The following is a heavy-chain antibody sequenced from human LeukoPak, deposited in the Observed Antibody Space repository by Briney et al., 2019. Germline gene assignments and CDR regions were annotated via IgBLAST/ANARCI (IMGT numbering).Heavy chain of an antibody. CDR2: VYTSGST. V-gene: IGHV4-61*02. Sequence: SQTLSLTCTVSGGSISSGSYYWSWIRQPAGKGLEWIGRVYTSGSTNYNPSLKSRVTISVDTSKNPFSLKLSSVTAADTAVYYCARVSSEWLVPDYWGQGTLVTVSS. J-gene: IGHJ4*02. CDR3: ARVSSEWLVPDY. CDR1: GGSISSGSYY. D-gene: IGHD6-19*01.